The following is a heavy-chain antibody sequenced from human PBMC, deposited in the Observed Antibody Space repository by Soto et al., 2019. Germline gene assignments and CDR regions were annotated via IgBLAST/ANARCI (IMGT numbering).Heavy chain of an antibody. CDR1: GFSLSNARMG. J-gene: IGHJ6*02. Sequence: QVNLKESGPVLVKPTETLTLTCTVSGFSLSNARMGVSWIRQPPEKALEWLAHIFSNDEKSYSTSLKSRHTISKDTSKSQVDLTMTNMDPVDTATYYCARMVDDFLEGGMDVWGQGTTVTVSS. V-gene: IGHV2-26*01. D-gene: IGHD3-3*01. CDR2: IFSNDEK. CDR3: ARMVDDFLEGGMDV.